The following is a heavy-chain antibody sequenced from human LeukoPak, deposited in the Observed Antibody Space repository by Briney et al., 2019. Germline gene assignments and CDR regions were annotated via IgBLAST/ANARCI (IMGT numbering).Heavy chain of an antibody. V-gene: IGHV3-11*04. CDR3: ARDYCSSTSCSPTNYYYYYYMDV. CDR1: GFTFSDYY. CDR2: ISSSGSTI. D-gene: IGHD2-2*01. J-gene: IGHJ6*03. Sequence: GGSLRLSCAASGFTFSDYYMSWIRQAPGKGLEWVSYISSSGSTIYYADSVKGRFTISRDNAKNTLYLQMNSLRAEDTAVHYCARDYCSSTSCSPTNYYYYYYMDVWGKGTTVTISS.